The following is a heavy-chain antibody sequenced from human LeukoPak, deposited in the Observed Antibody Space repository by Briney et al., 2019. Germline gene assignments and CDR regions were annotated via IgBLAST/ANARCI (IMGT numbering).Heavy chain of an antibody. CDR1: GYSFTSYW. J-gene: IGHJ4*02. D-gene: IGHD1/OR15-1a*01. Sequence: GESLKISCKGSGYSFTSYWISRVRQMPGKGLEWMGRIDPSDSYTNYSPSFQGHVTISADKSISTAYLQWSSLKASDTAMYYCARHKGGTPKDYFDYWGQGTLVSVSS. CDR2: IDPSDSYT. CDR3: ARHKGGTPKDYFDY. V-gene: IGHV5-10-1*01.